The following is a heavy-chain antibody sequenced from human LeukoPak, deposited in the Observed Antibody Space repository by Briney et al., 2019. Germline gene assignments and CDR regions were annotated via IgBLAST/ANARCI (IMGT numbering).Heavy chain of an antibody. J-gene: IGHJ4*02. CDR2: ISAYNGNT. CDR1: GYTFTSYG. Sequence: ASVKVSCKASGYTFTSYGISWVRQAPGQGLEWMGWISAYNGNTNYAQKLQGRVTMTTDTSTSTAYMELRSLRSDDTAVYYCARAPENTFYTVNRDLDYWGQGTLVTVSS. CDR3: ARAPENTFYTVNRDLDY. V-gene: IGHV1-18*01. D-gene: IGHD3-16*01.